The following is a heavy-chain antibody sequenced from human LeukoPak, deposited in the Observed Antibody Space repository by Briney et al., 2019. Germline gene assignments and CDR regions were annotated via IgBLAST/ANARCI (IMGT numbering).Heavy chain of an antibody. J-gene: IGHJ4*02. D-gene: IGHD6-19*01. CDR1: GFTVSNTF. Sequence: GGSLRLSCAASGFTVSNTFMSWVRQAPGKGLEWVSVIYTIGTTYYADSVKGRFTISRDNSKKTLYLQMNSLRVEDTAVYYCARGSGWLDYWGQGTLVTVSS. V-gene: IGHV3-53*01. CDR3: ARGSGWLDY. CDR2: IYTIGTT.